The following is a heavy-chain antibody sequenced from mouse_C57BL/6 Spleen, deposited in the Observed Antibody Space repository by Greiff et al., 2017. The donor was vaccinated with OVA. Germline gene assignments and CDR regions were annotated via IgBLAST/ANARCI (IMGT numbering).Heavy chain of an antibody. D-gene: IGHD2-4*01. CDR1: GYTFTSYT. Sequence: QVHVKQSGAELARPGASVKMSCKASGYTFTSYTMHWVKQRPGQGLEWIGYINPSSGYTKYNQKFKDKATLTADKSSSTAYMQLSSLTSEDSAVYYCARGTYDYDDGCAMDYWGQGTSVTVSS. CDR3: ARGTYDYDDGCAMDY. CDR2: INPSSGYT. J-gene: IGHJ4*01. V-gene: IGHV1-4*01.